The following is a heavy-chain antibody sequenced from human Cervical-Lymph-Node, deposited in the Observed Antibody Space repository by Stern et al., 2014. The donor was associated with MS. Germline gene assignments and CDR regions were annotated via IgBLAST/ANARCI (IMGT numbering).Heavy chain of an antibody. D-gene: IGHD1-1*01. CDR2: RNGDGTTT. CDR3: ARDVQGDGNYNLDH. CDR1: GFTLSRYW. J-gene: IGHJ4*02. V-gene: IGHV3-74*01. Sequence: EVQLVESGGGLVQPGGSLRLSCAASGFTLSRYWMHWVRQAPGKGLEWLSRRNGDGTTTNYADSVKGRFTISRDNAKNMVYLQVNSLRVDDTAVYYCARDVQGDGNYNLDHWGQGTLVTVSS.